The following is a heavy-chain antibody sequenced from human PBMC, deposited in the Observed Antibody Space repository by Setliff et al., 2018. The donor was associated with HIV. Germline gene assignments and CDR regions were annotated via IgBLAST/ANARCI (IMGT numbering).Heavy chain of an antibody. CDR3: ARATAAWDDAFDI. CDR1: GFAFSFYA. V-gene: IGHV3-21*01. Sequence: PGGSLRLSCAASGFAFSFYAMNWVRQAPGKGLEWVSYISSSSSYTHYADSVKGRFTISRDNVKNSLYLQMNSLRAEDTAVYYCARATAAWDDAFDIWGQGTMVTVSS. D-gene: IGHD6-13*01. J-gene: IGHJ3*02. CDR2: ISSSSSYT.